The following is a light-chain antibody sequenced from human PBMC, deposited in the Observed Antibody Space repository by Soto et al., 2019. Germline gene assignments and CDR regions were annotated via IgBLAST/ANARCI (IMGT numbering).Light chain of an antibody. Sequence: QLVLTQPPSVSGAPGRRVTISCTGSSSNIGAGYDVHWYQQLPGTAPKLLIYGNNNRPSGVPDRFSGSKSGTSASLAITGLQAEDEADYYCQSYDSSLSGSVFGGGTKVTVL. CDR3: QSYDSSLSGSV. J-gene: IGLJ2*01. CDR2: GNN. V-gene: IGLV1-40*01. CDR1: SSNIGAGYD.